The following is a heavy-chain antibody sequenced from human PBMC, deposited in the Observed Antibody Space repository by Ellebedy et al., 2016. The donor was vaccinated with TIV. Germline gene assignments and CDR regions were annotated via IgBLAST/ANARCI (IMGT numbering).Heavy chain of an antibody. J-gene: IGHJ4*02. CDR2: IYNSEST. CDR1: GGSISSFY. Sequence: SETLSLTCSVSGGSISSFYWSWIRQPPGKGLEWVGYIYNSESTNYNPSLKSRVTISVDTSKNQFSLKVNSVTAADTAVYYCARGAQGNTRTTHFDYWGQGTLVTVSS. D-gene: IGHD2-2*01. CDR3: ARGAQGNTRTTHFDY. V-gene: IGHV4-59*01.